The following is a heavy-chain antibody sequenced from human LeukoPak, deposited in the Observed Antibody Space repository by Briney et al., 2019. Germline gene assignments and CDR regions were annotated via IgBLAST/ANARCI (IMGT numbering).Heavy chain of an antibody. D-gene: IGHD1-26*01. J-gene: IGHJ4*02. CDR2: IYYSGST. Sequence: SETLSLTCTVTGGSITRRSDYWGWIRQPPGKGLEWIGSIYYSGSTYYNPSFKSRVTVSVDTSRNQFSLQLSYVTAADTAVYYCARNESVLGTTGLNDFFDDWGQGSLVTVSS. CDR1: GGSITRRSDY. V-gene: IGHV4-39*01. CDR3: ARNESVLGTTGLNDFFDD.